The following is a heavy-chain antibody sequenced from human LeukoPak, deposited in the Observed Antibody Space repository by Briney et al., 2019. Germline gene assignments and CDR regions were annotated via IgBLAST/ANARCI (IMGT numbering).Heavy chain of an antibody. CDR2: ISSSIGYI. D-gene: IGHD6-13*01. V-gene: IGHV3-21*01. J-gene: IGHJ6*02. CDR3: ARRAVAGSGIYGMDV. Sequence: GGSLRLSCAASGFTFSSYSMNWVRHAPGKGLEWVSSISSSIGYIYYADSVKGRFTISRDNAKNTLYLQMNGLRAEDTAVYYCARRAVAGSGIYGMDVWGQGTTVTVSS. CDR1: GFTFSSYS.